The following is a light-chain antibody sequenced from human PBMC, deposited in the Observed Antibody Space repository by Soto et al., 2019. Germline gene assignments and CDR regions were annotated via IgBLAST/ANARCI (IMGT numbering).Light chain of an antibody. Sequence: QSVLTQPASVSGSPGQSITISCTGTSSDVGRYNLVSWYQQHPGKAPKLMIYEGSKRPSGVSNRFSGSKSGNTASLTISGLQAEDEADYYCCSYAGSFYVFGTGTKVTVL. CDR2: EGS. J-gene: IGLJ1*01. V-gene: IGLV2-23*01. CDR3: CSYAGSFYV. CDR1: SSDVGRYNL.